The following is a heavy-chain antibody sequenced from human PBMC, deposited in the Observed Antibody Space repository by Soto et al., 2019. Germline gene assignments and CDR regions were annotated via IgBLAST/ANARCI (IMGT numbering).Heavy chain of an antibody. J-gene: IGHJ6*02. Sequence: QVQLVQSGAEVKKPGSSVKVSCKASGGTFSSYAISWVRQAPGQGLEWMGGIIPIFGTANYAQKFQGRVTINADESTSTAYMELSSLRSEDTAVYYCARDEPLVGATLYGMDVWGQGTTVTVSS. CDR1: GGTFSSYA. CDR3: ARDEPLVGATLYGMDV. CDR2: IIPIFGTA. V-gene: IGHV1-69*01. D-gene: IGHD1-26*01.